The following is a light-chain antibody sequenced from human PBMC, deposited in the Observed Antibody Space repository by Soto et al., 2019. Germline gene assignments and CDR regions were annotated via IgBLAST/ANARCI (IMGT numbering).Light chain of an antibody. V-gene: IGKV1-5*01. J-gene: IGKJ1*01. CDR1: QGISSW. Sequence: DIQMTQSPSSVSASVGDRVTITCRASQGISSWLAWYQQKPGKAPNLLIYDASSLESGVPSRFSGSGSGTEFTLTISSLQPDDFATYYCQPYNSYSRTFGQGTKVDI. CDR3: QPYNSYSRT. CDR2: DAS.